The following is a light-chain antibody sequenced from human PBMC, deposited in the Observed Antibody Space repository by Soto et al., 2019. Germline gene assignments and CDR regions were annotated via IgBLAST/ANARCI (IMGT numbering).Light chain of an antibody. J-gene: IGKJ4*01. CDR3: QQYGTSPQT. V-gene: IGKV3-20*01. CDR1: QSVNSRY. CDR2: GAS. Sequence: EIVLTQSPGTLSLSPGERATLSCRASQSVNSRYLAWHQQKPGQAPRLLIYGASSRATGIPDRFSGSGSGTDFTLTISRLEPEDFAVYYCQQYGTSPQTFGGGTKVEIK.